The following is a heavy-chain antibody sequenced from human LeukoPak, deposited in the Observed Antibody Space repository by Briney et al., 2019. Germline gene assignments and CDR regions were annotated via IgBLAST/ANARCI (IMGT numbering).Heavy chain of an antibody. J-gene: IGHJ5*02. CDR1: GGTFSSYA. D-gene: IGHD6-13*01. CDR3: ARVRQQLRRRWFDP. Sequence: ASVKVSCKASGGTFSSYAISWVRQAPGQGLEWMGGIIPIFGTANYAQKFQGRVTITADKSTSTAYMELSSLRSEDTAVYYCARVRQQLRRRWFDPWGQGTLVTVSS. CDR2: IIPIFGTA. V-gene: IGHV1-69*06.